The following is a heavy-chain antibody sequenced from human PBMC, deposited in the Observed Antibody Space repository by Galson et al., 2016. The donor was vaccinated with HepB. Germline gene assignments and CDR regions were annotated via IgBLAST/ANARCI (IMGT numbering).Heavy chain of an antibody. J-gene: IGHJ6*02. CDR2: ISSSSTTM. CDR3: ARGKSHKSNSYDGMDV. V-gene: IGHV3-11*01. D-gene: IGHD3-3*01. Sequence: SLRLSCAAPGFTFSDYYMSWIRQAPGKGLEWVSYISSSSTTMYYADSVEGRFTISRDNAKRSLDLQLNSLSVEATAVYYCARGKSHKSNSYDGMDVWGQGTTVTVSS. CDR1: GFTFSDYY.